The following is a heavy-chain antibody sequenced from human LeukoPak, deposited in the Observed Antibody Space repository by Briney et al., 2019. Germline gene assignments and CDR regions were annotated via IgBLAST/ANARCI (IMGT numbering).Heavy chain of an antibody. V-gene: IGHV3-21*01. CDR3: ARVKGGPSSTFYFDY. Sequence: GGSLRLSCAASGFTFSSYSMNWVRQAPGKGLEWVSSISSSSSYIYYADSVKGRFTISRDNAKNSLYLQMNSLRAEDTAVYYWARVKGGPSSTFYFDYWGQGTLVTVSS. J-gene: IGHJ4*02. CDR2: ISSSSSYI. D-gene: IGHD6-25*01. CDR1: GFTFSSYS.